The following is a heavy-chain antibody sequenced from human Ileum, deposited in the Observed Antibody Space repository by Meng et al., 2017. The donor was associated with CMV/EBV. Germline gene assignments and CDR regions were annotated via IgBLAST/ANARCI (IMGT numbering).Heavy chain of an antibody. J-gene: IGHJ6*02. V-gene: IGHV3-74*01. CDR1: GFTFSNFW. CDR2: TSPDGRGT. Sequence: GESLKISCAASGFTFSNFWVHWVRQAPGKGLVWVSCTSPDGRGTAYADSVKGRFTISRDNARSTLFLKINSLRAEDAAVYYCTRGCDNIPCPSDVWGQGTTVTVSS. D-gene: IGHD2-21*01. CDR3: TRGCDNIPCPSDV.